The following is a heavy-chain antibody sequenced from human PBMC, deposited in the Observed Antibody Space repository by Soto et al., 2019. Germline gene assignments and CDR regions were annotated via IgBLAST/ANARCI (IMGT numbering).Heavy chain of an antibody. CDR2: ISAYNGNT. Sequence: QVQLVQSGAEVKKPGASVKVSCKASGYTFTSYGISWVRQAPGQGLEWMGWISAYNGNTNYAQKLQGRVTMTTDTSTSTAYMELRSLRSDDTAVYYCARRLRQYSSGWYTEMDYWGQGTLVTVSS. J-gene: IGHJ4*02. CDR3: ARRLRQYSSGWYTEMDY. V-gene: IGHV1-18*01. CDR1: GYTFTSYG. D-gene: IGHD6-19*01.